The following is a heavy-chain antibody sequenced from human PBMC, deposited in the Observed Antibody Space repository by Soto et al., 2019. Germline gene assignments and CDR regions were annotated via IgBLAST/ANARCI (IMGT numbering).Heavy chain of an antibody. Sequence: QLQLQESGPGLVKPSETLSLTCTVSGGSISSSSYYGGGSRQPPGKGVEWIGSIYYSGSTYYNPYLKSRVTLSVDTSKHQSSLTLGSVTAADPAVYYCASQNHGYFDYWGQGTLVTVSS. J-gene: IGHJ4*02. V-gene: IGHV4-39*01. CDR2: IYYSGST. CDR3: ASQNHGYFDY. CDR1: GGSISSSSYY.